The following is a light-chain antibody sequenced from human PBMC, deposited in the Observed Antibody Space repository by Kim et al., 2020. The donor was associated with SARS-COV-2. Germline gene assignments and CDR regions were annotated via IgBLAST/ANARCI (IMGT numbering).Light chain of an antibody. V-gene: IGLV6-57*01. Sequence: KTVTISCTRSSGSIASNYVQWYQQRPGSSPTTVIYEDNQRPSGVPDRVAGSIDSSSNSASLTISGLKTEDEADYYCQSYDSSNHGVFGGGNQLTVL. CDR1: SGSIASNY. CDR2: EDN. J-gene: IGLJ2*01. CDR3: QSYDSSNHGV.